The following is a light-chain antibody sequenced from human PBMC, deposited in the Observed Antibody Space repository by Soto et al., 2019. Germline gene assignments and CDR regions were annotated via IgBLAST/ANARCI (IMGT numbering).Light chain of an antibody. CDR1: QSISDL. CDR2: EAS. J-gene: IGKJ1*01. V-gene: IGKV1-5*03. Sequence: DIQMTQSPSTLSASVGDRVTITCRASQSISDLLAWYQQKPGKAPKLLIYEASNLKSGVPSRFISSGSGKEYTLTISSLQPDDFASYYCQQYNGFWTFGQGTKVEIK. CDR3: QQYNGFWT.